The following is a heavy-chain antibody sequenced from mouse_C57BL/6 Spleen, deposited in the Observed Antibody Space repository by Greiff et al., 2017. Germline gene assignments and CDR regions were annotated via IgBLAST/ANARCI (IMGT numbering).Heavy chain of an antibody. Sequence: QVQLQQSGAELVKPGASVKISCKASGYAFSSYWMNWVKPRPGKGLEWIGQIYPGDGDTNYNGKFKGKATLTADKSSSTAYMQLSSLTSEDSAVYFCASSSPFAYWGQGTLVTVSA. CDR2: IYPGDGDT. CDR1: GYAFSSYW. D-gene: IGHD1-1*01. J-gene: IGHJ3*01. CDR3: ASSSPFAY. V-gene: IGHV1-80*01.